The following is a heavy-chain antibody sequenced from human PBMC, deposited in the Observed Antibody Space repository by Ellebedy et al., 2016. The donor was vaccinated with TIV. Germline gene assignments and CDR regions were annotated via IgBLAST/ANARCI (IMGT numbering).Heavy chain of an antibody. J-gene: IGHJ4*02. CDR3: VKDPAAAGTPPSV. CDR1: GFIFNNYD. Sequence: GGSLRLSCAASGFIFNNYDMHWVRQAPGKGLEWVAVISFDGSKKKYKDSVKGRFTISREYSKNILFLQMNSLTSEDTGLYYCVKDPAAAGTPPSVWGQGTHVTVSS. D-gene: IGHD6-13*01. V-gene: IGHV3-30*18. CDR2: ISFDGSKK.